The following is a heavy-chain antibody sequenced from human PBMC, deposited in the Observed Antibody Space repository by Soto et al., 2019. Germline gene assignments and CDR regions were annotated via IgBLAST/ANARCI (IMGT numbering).Heavy chain of an antibody. Sequence: PGGSLRLSCAASGFTVSSNYMSWVRQAPGKGLEWVSVIYSGGSTYYADSVKGRFTISRDNSKNTLYLQLSSLRAEDTAIYFCAKDPNGDYVGAFDSWGQGSLVTVSS. V-gene: IGHV3-53*01. D-gene: IGHD4-17*01. CDR2: IYSGGST. J-gene: IGHJ4*02. CDR3: AKDPNGDYVGAFDS. CDR1: GFTVSSNY.